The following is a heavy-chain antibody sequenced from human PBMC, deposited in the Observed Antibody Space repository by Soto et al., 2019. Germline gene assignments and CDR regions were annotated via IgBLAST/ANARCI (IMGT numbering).Heavy chain of an antibody. D-gene: IGHD3-3*01. V-gene: IGHV1-69*06. CDR3: ASTIFGVVLHYYYGMDV. CDR1: GGTFSSYA. CDR2: IIPIFGTA. Sequence: QVQLVQSGAEVKKPGSSVKVSCKASGGTFSSYAISWVRQAPGQGLEWMGGIIPIFGTANYAQKFHGRVTITADKSTSTAYMELSSLRSEDTAVYYCASTIFGVVLHYYYGMDVWGQGTTVTVSS. J-gene: IGHJ6*02.